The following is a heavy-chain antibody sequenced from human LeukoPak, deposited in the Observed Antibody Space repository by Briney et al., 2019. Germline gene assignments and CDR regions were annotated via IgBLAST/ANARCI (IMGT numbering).Heavy chain of an antibody. V-gene: IGHV5-51*01. Sequence: GESLEISCKGSGYSFTSYWIGWVRQMPGKGLEWMGIIYPGDSDTRYSPSFQGQVTISADKSISTAYLQWSSLKASDTAMYYCARVRTSYSGSGSYSYFFDYWGQGTLVTVSS. J-gene: IGHJ4*02. D-gene: IGHD3-10*01. CDR3: ARVRTSYSGSGSYSYFFDY. CDR2: IYPGDSDT. CDR1: GYSFTSYW.